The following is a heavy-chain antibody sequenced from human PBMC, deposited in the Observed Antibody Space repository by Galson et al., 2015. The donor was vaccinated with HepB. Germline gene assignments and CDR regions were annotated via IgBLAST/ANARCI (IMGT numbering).Heavy chain of an antibody. D-gene: IGHD3-10*01. CDR2: TRNKANSYTT. CDR1: GFTFSDHY. CDR3: AREVRAGTFDY. J-gene: IGHJ4*02. V-gene: IGHV3-72*01. Sequence: SLRLSCAASGFTFSDHYMDWVRQAPGKGLEWVGRTRNKANSYTTEYAASVKGRFTISRDDSKNSLYLQMNSLKTEDTAVYYCAREVRAGTFDYWGQGTLVTVSS.